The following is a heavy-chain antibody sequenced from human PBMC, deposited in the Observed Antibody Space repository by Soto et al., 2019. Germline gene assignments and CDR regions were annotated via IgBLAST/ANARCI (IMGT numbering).Heavy chain of an antibody. D-gene: IGHD2-15*01. CDR1: GFTFSNAW. J-gene: IGHJ5*02. Sequence: PGGSLRLSCAASGFTFSNAWMSWVRQAPGKGLEWVGRIKSKTDGGTTDYAAPVKGRFTISRDDSKNTLYLQMNSLKTEDTAVYYCTTRRHCSGGSCYSRPFDPWGQGTLVTVSS. CDR2: IKSKTDGGTT. V-gene: IGHV3-15*01. CDR3: TTRRHCSGGSCYSRPFDP.